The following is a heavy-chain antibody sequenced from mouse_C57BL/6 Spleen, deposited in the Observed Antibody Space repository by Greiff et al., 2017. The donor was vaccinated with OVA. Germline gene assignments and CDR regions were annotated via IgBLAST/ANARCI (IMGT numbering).Heavy chain of an antibody. V-gene: IGHV1-76*01. Sequence: VKLVESGAELVRPGASVKLSCKASGYTFTDYYINWVKQRPGQGLEWIARIYPGSGNTYYNEKFKGKATLTAEKSSSTAYMQLSSLTSEDSAVYFCARGGLRLGDYYFDYWGQGTTLTVSS. CDR3: ARGGLRLGDYYFDY. CDR1: GYTFTDYY. CDR2: IYPGSGNT. J-gene: IGHJ2*01. D-gene: IGHD2-4*01.